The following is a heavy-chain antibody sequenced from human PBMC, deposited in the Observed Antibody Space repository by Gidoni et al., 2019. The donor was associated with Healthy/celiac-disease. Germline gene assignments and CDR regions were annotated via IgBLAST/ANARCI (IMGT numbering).Heavy chain of an antibody. V-gene: IGHV3-7*03. D-gene: IGHD6-13*01. CDR1: GFTFSSYW. CDR2: IKQDGSEK. J-gene: IGHJ4*02. CDR3: ARDPGIAAAGTVDY. Sequence: EVQLVESGGGLVQPGGSLRLSCAASGFTFSSYWMSWVRQAPGKGLEWVANIKQDGSEKYYVDSVKGRFTISRDNAKNSLYLQMNSLRAEDTAVYYCARDPGIAAAGTVDYWGQGTLVTVSS.